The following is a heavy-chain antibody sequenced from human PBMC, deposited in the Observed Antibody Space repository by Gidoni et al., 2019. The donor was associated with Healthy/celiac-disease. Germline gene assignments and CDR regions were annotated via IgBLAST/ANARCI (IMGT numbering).Heavy chain of an antibody. V-gene: IGHV5-10-1*01. J-gene: IGHJ4*02. CDR1: GYSFTSYW. CDR2: IDPSDSYT. CDR3: AISLIGGSYRGDFDY. D-gene: IGHD1-26*01. Sequence: EVQLVQSGAEVKKPGESLRISCKGSGYSFTSYWISWVRQMPGKGLEWMGRIDPSDSYTNYRPSFQGHVTISADKSISTAYLQWSSLKASDTAMYYCAISLIGGSYRGDFDYWGQGSLVTVSS.